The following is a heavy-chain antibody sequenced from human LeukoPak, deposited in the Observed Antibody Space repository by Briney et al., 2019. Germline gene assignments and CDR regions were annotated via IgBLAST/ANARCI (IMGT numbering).Heavy chain of an antibody. Sequence: GGSLRLSCAASGFTFSSYEMNWVRQAPGKGLEWVSYISSSGSTIYYADSVKGRFTISRDNAKNSLYLQMNSLRDEDTAVYYCARGYDGHLDLWGRGTVVTVCS. J-gene: IGHJ2*01. CDR1: GFTFSSYE. CDR3: ARGYDGHLDL. D-gene: IGHD3-3*01. V-gene: IGHV3-48*03. CDR2: ISSSGSTI.